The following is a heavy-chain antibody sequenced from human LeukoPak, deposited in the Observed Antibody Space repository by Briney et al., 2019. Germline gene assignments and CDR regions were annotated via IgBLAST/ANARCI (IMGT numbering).Heavy chain of an antibody. V-gene: IGHV4-31*03. CDR3: ARDHRYYGSGSWFDP. J-gene: IGHJ5*02. CDR1: GGSISSGVYY. D-gene: IGHD3-10*01. Sequence: PSETLSLTCTVSGGSISSGVYYWSWIRQHPGKGLEWIGYIYYSGSTYYNPSLKSRVTISVDTSKNQFSLKLSSVTAADTAVYYCARDHRYYGSGSWFDPWGQGTLVTVSS. CDR2: IYYSGST.